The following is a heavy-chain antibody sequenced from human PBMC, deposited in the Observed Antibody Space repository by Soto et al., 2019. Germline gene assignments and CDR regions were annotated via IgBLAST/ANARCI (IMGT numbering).Heavy chain of an antibody. Sequence: GGSLRLSCAASGFTFSSYWMSWVRQAPGKGLEWVANIKQDGSNKYYADSVKGRFTISRDNSKNTLYLQMNSLRAEDTAVYYCASGYDILPGPMNWFDPRGQGTLVTVSS. CDR2: IKQDGSNK. D-gene: IGHD3-9*01. J-gene: IGHJ5*02. CDR3: ASGYDILPGPMNWFDP. CDR1: GFTFSSYW. V-gene: IGHV3-7*02.